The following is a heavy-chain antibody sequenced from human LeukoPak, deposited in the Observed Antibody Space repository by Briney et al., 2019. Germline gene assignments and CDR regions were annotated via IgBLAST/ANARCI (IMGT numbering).Heavy chain of an antibody. J-gene: IGHJ4*02. V-gene: IGHV4-39*01. Sequence: SETLSLTCTVSVGSISSSSYYWGWIRQPPGKGLEWIGTIYYSGSTYYNPSLKSRATISVDTSKNQFSLKLSSVTAADTAVYYCATRDYSSGSHDYWGQGTLVTVSS. D-gene: IGHD6-19*01. CDR2: IYYSGST. CDR3: ATRDYSSGSHDY. CDR1: VGSISSSSYY.